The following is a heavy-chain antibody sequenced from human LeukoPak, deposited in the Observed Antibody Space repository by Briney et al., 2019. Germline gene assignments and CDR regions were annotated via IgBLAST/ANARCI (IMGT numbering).Heavy chain of an antibody. CDR2: INHSGST. D-gene: IGHD2-2*01. CDR3: ASLVVPAAMNY. Sequence: SETLSLTCAVYGGSFSGYYWSWIRQPPGKGLEWIGEINHSGSTNYNPSLKSRVTISVDTSKNQFSLKLSSVTAADTAVYYCASLVVPAAMNYWGQEPWSPSPQ. V-gene: IGHV4-34*01. J-gene: IGHJ4*01. CDR1: GGSFSGYY.